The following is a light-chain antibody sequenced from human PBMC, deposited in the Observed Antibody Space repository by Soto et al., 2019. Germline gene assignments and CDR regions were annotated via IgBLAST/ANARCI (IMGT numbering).Light chain of an antibody. CDR1: QGISSY. CDR2: AAS. V-gene: IGKV1-9*01. J-gene: IGKJ4*01. Sequence: DIQXTQSPXFLSASVGDRVTITCRASQGISSYLTWYQQKPGKGPKLLIYAASTLQSGVPSRFSGSGSGTEFTLTISSLQPEDFATYYCQQLNSYPLTFGGGTKVEIK. CDR3: QQLNSYPLT.